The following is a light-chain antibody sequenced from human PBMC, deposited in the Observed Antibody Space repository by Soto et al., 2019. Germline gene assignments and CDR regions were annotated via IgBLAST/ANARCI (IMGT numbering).Light chain of an antibody. J-gene: IGKJ1*01. CDR2: GAS. CDR1: QSISSSY. Sequence: EIVLTQSPGTLSLSPWKRATLSCRSSQSISSSYLAWYQQRPGQAPRLLIYGASSRATGIPDRFSGSGSGTDFTLTISRLEAEDFAVYYCQQYGSSPQTFGQGTKVDIK. CDR3: QQYGSSPQT. V-gene: IGKV3-20*01.